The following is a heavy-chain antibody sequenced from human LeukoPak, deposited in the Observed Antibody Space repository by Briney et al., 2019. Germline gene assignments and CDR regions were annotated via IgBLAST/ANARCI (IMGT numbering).Heavy chain of an antibody. CDR3: ARDLFDYYDSSGYLVY. CDR2: IIPIFGSS. D-gene: IGHD3-22*01. Sequence: SVKVSCKASGGTFSSSAISWVRQAPGQGLEWLGGIIPIFGSSNYAQNFQDRVTITADESTSTAYMELSSLRSEDTAVYYCARDLFDYYDSSGYLVYWGQGTLVTVSS. J-gene: IGHJ4*02. CDR1: GGTFSSSA. V-gene: IGHV1-69*13.